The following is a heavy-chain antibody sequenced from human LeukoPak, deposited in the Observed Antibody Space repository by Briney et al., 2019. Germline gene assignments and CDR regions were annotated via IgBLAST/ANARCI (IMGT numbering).Heavy chain of an antibody. CDR2: INHSGST. Sequence: SETLSLTCAVYGGSFSGYYWSWIRQPPGKGLEWIGEINHSGSTNYNPSLKRRVTISLDTSKTQFSLKLSSVTAADTAVYYCARGPSSVPFDYWGQGTLVTVSS. D-gene: IGHD3-22*01. J-gene: IGHJ4*02. V-gene: IGHV4-34*01. CDR3: ARGPSSVPFDY. CDR1: GGSFSGYY.